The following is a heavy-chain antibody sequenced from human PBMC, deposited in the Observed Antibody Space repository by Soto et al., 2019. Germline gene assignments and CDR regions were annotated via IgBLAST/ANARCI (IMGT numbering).Heavy chain of an antibody. CDR2: IWYDGSNK. J-gene: IGHJ3*02. Sequence: QVQLVESGGGVVQPGRSLRLSCAASGFTFSSYGMHWVRQAPGKGLELVAVIWYDGSNKYYADSVKGRFTISRDNSKNTLYLQMNSLRAEETAVYYCERDTEGHYAFDIWGQGTMVTVSS. CDR1: GFTFSSYG. V-gene: IGHV3-33*01. D-gene: IGHD3-3*02. CDR3: ERDTEGHYAFDI.